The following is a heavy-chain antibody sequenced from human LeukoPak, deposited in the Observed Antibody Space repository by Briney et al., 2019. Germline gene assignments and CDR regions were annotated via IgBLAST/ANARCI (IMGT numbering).Heavy chain of an antibody. J-gene: IGHJ4*02. CDR1: GGSISSSSYY. D-gene: IGHD3-3*01. V-gene: IGHV4-39*07. Sequence: KPSETLSLTCTVSGGSISSSSYYWGWIRQPPGKGLEWIGSIYYSGSTYYNPSLKSRVTISVDTSKNQFSLKLSSVTAADTAVYYCATAHYDFWSGSTSFDYWGQGTLVTVSS. CDR2: IYYSGST. CDR3: ATAHYDFWSGSTSFDY.